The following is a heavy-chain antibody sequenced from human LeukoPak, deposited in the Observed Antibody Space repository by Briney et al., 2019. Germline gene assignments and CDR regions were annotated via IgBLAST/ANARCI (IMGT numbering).Heavy chain of an antibody. V-gene: IGHV4-34*01. J-gene: IGHJ4*02. Sequence: SETLSLTCAVYGGSFSGYYWSWIRQPPGKGLEWIGEINHSGSTKYNPSLKSRVTISVDTSKNQFSLKLSSVTAADTAVYYCARGTEYYYDSRGYVFDYWGQGTLVTVSS. CDR2: INHSGST. CDR1: GGSFSGYY. CDR3: ARGTEYYYDSRGYVFDY. D-gene: IGHD3-22*01.